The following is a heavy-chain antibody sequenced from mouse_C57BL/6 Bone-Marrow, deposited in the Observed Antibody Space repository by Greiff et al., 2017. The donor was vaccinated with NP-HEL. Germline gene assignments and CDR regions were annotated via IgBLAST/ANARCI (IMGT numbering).Heavy chain of an antibody. CDR1: GFTFSSYG. CDR2: ISSGGSYT. V-gene: IGHV5-6*01. CDR3: ARGFFAY. J-gene: IGHJ3*01. Sequence: EVKVVESGGDLVKPGGSLKLSCAASGFTFSSYGMSWVRQTPDKRLEWVATISSGGSYTYYPDSVKGRFTISRDNAKNTLYLQMSSLKSEDTDMYYCARGFFAYWGQGTLVTVSA.